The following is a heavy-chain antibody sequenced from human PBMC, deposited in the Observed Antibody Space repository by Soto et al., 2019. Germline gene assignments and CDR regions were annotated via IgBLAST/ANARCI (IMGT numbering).Heavy chain of an antibody. CDR3: ARLSTSAGRRDLAC. Sequence: EVQLVESGGGLVQPGGSLRLSCAASGFSLCSYWMSWVRQAPGKGLEWVANMNQDGSESDYVGSVKGRFTFTRDNAKNSLYLQMNSLRAEDTAVYYCARLSTSAGRRDLACWGQGTLVTVSS. CDR1: GFSLCSYW. V-gene: IGHV3-7*01. J-gene: IGHJ4*02. CDR2: MNQDGSES.